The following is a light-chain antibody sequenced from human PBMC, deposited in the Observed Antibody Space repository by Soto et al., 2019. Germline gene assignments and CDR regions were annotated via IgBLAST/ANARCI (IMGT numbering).Light chain of an antibody. V-gene: IGKV3-15*01. CDR3: HQYNNWPRT. Sequence: EIVMTQSPATLSVSPGERGTLSCRASQNINTDLVWYQQKPGQTPRLLIFGASTRAAGIPARFSGSGSGTEFTLTISSLQSEDFAVYYCHQYNNWPRTFGQGTKVEIK. J-gene: IGKJ1*01. CDR2: GAS. CDR1: QNINTD.